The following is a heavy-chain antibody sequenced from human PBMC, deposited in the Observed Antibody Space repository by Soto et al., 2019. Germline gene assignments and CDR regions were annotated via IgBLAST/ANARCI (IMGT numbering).Heavy chain of an antibody. CDR3: ARSYGGYWNYYFAY. Sequence: QVQLVQSGAEVKKPGASVKVSCKASGYTFTSYGISWVRQAPGQGLARMGWISAYNGTTNYALKLPGRVTMTTDASTSTADMELRCLRSDDTAVYYCARSYGGYWNYYFAYCGQGTLVTVSS. D-gene: IGHD4-17*01. V-gene: IGHV1-18*01. J-gene: IGHJ4*02. CDR2: ISAYNGTT. CDR1: GYTFTSYG.